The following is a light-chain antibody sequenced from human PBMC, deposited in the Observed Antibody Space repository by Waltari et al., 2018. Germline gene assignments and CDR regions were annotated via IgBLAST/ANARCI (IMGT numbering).Light chain of an antibody. J-gene: IGLJ3*02. CDR1: TSDVGNYNL. Sequence: QSALTQPASVSGSPGQSSTISCTGTTSDVGNYNLVSWYQHHPGKAPKLILYEVSERPSGVSNRFSGSKSGNTASLTISGLQAEDEADYYCCSYARYTSLVFGGGTRLTVL. CDR2: EVS. V-gene: IGLV2-23*02. CDR3: CSYARYTSLV.